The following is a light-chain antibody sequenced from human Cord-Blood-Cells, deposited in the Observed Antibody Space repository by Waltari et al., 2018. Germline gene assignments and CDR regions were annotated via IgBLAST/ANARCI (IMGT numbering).Light chain of an antibody. CDR2: GKN. V-gene: IGLV3-19*01. CDR3: NSRDSSGNHVV. J-gene: IGLJ2*01. CDR1: SLRSHY. Sequence: SSELTQDPAVSVALGQTVRITCQGDSLRSHYSRWYQQKPGQAHVLVIYGKNNRPSGIPDRFSGSSSGNTASLTITGAQAEDEADYYCNSRDSSGNHVVFGGGTKLTVL.